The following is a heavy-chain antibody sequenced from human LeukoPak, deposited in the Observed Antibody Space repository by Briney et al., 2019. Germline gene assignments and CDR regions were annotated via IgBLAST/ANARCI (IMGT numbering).Heavy chain of an antibody. CDR2: IKSKTDGGTT. Sequence: GGSLRLSCAASGFTFSNAWMSWVRQARGKGLEWVGRIKSKTDGGTTDYTAPVKGRFTISRDDSKNTLYLQMNSLKTEDTAVDYCTTGPFDYYGSASYLANGMDVWGQGTTVTVSS. D-gene: IGHD3-10*01. CDR3: TTGPFDYYGSASYLANGMDV. V-gene: IGHV3-15*01. J-gene: IGHJ6*02. CDR1: GFTFSNAW.